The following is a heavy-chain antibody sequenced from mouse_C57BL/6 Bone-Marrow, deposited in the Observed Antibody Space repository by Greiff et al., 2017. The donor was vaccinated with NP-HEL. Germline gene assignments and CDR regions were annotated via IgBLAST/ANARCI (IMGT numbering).Heavy chain of an antibody. Sequence: EVKVVESGGGLVKPGGSLKLSCAASGFTFSDYGMHWVRQAPEKGLEWVAYISSGSSTIYYADTVKGRFTISRDNAKNTLFLQMTSLRSEDTAMYYCASPIYYGYAWFAYWGQGTLVTVSA. D-gene: IGHD2-2*01. CDR1: GFTFSDYG. CDR3: ASPIYYGYAWFAY. J-gene: IGHJ3*01. CDR2: ISSGSSTI. V-gene: IGHV5-17*01.